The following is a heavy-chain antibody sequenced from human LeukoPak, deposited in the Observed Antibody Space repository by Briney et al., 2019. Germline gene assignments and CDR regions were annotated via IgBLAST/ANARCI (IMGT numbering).Heavy chain of an antibody. CDR2: ISGSGGST. CDR1: GFTFSSYA. D-gene: IGHD3-3*01. Sequence: PGGSLRLSCAASGFTFSSYAMSWVRQAPGKGLEWVSAISGSGGSTYYADSVKGRFRISRDNSKNTLYLEMNSLRAEDTAKYYCAKVLDFWSGYWRYYMDVWGKGTTVTVSS. V-gene: IGHV3-23*01. CDR3: AKVLDFWSGYWRYYMDV. J-gene: IGHJ6*03.